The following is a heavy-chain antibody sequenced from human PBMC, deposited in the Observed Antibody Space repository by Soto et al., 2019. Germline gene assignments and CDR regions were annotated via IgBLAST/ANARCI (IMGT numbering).Heavy chain of an antibody. D-gene: IGHD5-18*01. CDR2: IYPGDSDT. CDR1: GYSFTSYW. V-gene: IGHV5-51*01. Sequence: PGESLKISCKGSGYSFTSYWIGWVRQTPGKGLEWMGIIYPGDSDTRYSPSFQGQVTISADKSISTAYLQWSSLKASDTAMYYCARIQGWIQLWLLNAFDIWGQGTMVTVSS. CDR3: ARIQGWIQLWLLNAFDI. J-gene: IGHJ3*02.